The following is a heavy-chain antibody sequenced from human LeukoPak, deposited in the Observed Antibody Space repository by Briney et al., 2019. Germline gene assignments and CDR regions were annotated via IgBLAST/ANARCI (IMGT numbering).Heavy chain of an antibody. Sequence: GGSLRLSCAVSGFAFDDYAMHWVRQVPGKGLEWVSGINWNSDSIGYADSVKGRFTTSRDNAKNSLYLQMNSLRAEDTAFYYCAINGGGDSGYGNFDYWGQGTLVTVSS. J-gene: IGHJ4*02. CDR3: AINGGGDSGYGNFDY. V-gene: IGHV3-9*01. CDR2: INWNSDSI. CDR1: GFAFDDYA. D-gene: IGHD5-12*01.